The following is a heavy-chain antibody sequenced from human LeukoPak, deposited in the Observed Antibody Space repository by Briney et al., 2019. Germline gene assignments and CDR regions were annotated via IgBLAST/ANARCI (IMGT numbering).Heavy chain of an antibody. CDR1: GFTVSSNY. CDR2: IYSGAST. D-gene: IGHD4-17*01. V-gene: IGHV3-66*01. Sequence: GGSLRLSCAASGFTVSSNYMSWVRQAPGKGLEWVSVIYSGASTYYADSVKGRFTISRDNSKNTLYLQMNSLRAEDTAVYYCARDPPLDPTDPDAFDIWGQGTMVTVSS. J-gene: IGHJ3*02. CDR3: ARDPPLDPTDPDAFDI.